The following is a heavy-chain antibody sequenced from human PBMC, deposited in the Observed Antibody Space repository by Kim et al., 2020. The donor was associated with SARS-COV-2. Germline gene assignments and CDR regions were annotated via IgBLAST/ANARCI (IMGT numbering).Heavy chain of an antibody. CDR3: ARCAISIAVPEFDY. Sequence: SETLSLTCTVSGGSISSSSYYWGWIRQPPGKGLEWIGSIYYSGSTYYNPSLKSRVTISVDTSKNQFSLKLSSVTAADTAVYYCARCAISIAVPEFDYWGQGTLVTVSS. D-gene: IGHD6-19*01. CDR2: IYYSGST. CDR1: GGSISSSSYY. V-gene: IGHV4-39*01. J-gene: IGHJ4*02.